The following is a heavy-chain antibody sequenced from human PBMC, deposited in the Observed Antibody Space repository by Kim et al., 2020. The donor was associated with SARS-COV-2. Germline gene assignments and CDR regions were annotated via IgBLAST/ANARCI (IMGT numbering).Heavy chain of an antibody. D-gene: IGHD6-13*01. CDR3: AKDVQQLSPSGYFDY. CDR1: GFTFGDYA. J-gene: IGHJ4*02. Sequence: GGSLRLSCAASGFTFGDYAMHWVRQAPGKGLEWVSGISWNSGSIGYADSVKGRFTISRDNAKNSLYLQMNSLRAEDTALYYCAKDVQQLSPSGYFDYWGQGTLVTVSS. V-gene: IGHV3-9*01. CDR2: ISWNSGSI.